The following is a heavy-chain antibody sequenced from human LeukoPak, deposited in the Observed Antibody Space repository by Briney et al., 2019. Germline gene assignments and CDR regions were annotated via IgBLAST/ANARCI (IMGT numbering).Heavy chain of an antibody. V-gene: IGHV3-23*01. CDR1: GFTFGSYA. CDR2: ISGSGDGT. CDR3: AKHSSSDAFDI. J-gene: IGHJ3*02. Sequence: QTGGSLRLSCAASGFTFGSYAMSWVRQAPGKGLEWVSAISGSGDGTYYPDSVKGRFTISRDNSKNTLYLQMNSLRAEDTAVYYCAKHSSSDAFDIWGQGTMVTVSS. D-gene: IGHD6-6*01.